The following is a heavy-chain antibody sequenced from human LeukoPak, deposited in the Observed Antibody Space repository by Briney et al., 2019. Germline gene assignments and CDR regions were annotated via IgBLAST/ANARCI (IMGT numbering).Heavy chain of an antibody. V-gene: IGHV3-74*01. CDR2: INTDGSST. J-gene: IGHJ4*02. Sequence: GGSLRLSCAASGFTFSTYWMHWVRQVPGKGLVWVSRINTDGSSTAYADSVKGRLTISRDNAKNTLYLQMNSLSAEDTAVYYCARGYSSSYRIDYWGQGTLVTVSS. D-gene: IGHD6-6*01. CDR3: ARGYSSSYRIDY. CDR1: GFTFSTYW.